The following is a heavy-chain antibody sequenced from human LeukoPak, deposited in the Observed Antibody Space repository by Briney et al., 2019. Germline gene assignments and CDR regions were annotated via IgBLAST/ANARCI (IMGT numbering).Heavy chain of an antibody. V-gene: IGHV3-30*02. CDR2: IGYDESKK. CDR3: AKGGFRNAFDI. Sequence: PGGSLSLSCLAPGFTSRTNASKGFRQAPGRGLGGVALIGYDESKKYYADSVKGRFTISRDNSKNTLYLQMNSLRAEDTAVYYCAKGGFRNAFDIWGQGTMVTVSS. J-gene: IGHJ3*02. D-gene: IGHD3-16*01. CDR1: GFTSRTNA.